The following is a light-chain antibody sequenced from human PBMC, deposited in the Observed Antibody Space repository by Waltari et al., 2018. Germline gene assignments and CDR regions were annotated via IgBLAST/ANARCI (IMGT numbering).Light chain of an antibody. CDR3: QSNDSSLSGYV. Sequence: QSVLTQPPSVSGAPGQRVTISCTGSSSNIGAGYDVHWYQQLPGTAPNLLIYANSNRPSGVPDRFSGSKSGTSASLAITGLQAEDEADYYCQSNDSSLSGYVFGTGTKVTVL. CDR1: SSNIGAGYD. CDR2: ANS. V-gene: IGLV1-40*01. J-gene: IGLJ1*01.